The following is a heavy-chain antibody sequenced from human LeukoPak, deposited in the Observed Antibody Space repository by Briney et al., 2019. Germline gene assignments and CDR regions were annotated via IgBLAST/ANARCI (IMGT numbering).Heavy chain of an antibody. Sequence: ASVKVSCKTSGYTFTANYMQWVRQAPGQGLEWMGWLNPNSGATKYAQKFQGRVTMTRDTSINTAYMELSRLTSDDTAVYYCAKGTCSSKSCYDFDYWGQGTLVTVSS. V-gene: IGHV1-2*02. J-gene: IGHJ4*02. CDR1: GYTFTANY. CDR3: AKGTCSSKSCYDFDY. D-gene: IGHD2-2*01. CDR2: LNPNSGAT.